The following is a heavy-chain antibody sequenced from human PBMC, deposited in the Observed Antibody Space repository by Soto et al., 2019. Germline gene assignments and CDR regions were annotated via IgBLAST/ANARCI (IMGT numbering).Heavy chain of an antibody. CDR2: IFPGDAET. Sequence: EVQLVQSAAEVKKPGESLKISCQGSGYNFATHWIGWVRHKAGKGLEWMGIIFPGDAETRYSPSFQGHITISADKSISTAYLRWGSLKASDTGRYSCAPPGGSVRAAGGQGPRVTVS. CDR1: GYNFATHW. CDR3: APPGGSVRAA. V-gene: IGHV5-51*01. J-gene: IGHJ6*02. D-gene: IGHD5-12*01.